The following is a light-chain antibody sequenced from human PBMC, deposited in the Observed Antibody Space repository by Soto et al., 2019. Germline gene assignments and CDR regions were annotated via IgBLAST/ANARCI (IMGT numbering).Light chain of an antibody. J-gene: IGKJ1*01. CDR3: QHYNSYSEA. CDR2: KAS. CDR1: QSISSW. Sequence: DLQMTQSPSTQSASVGDRVTITCRASQSISSWLAWYQQKPGKAPKLLIYKASTLKSGVPSRFSGSGSGTEFTLTISSLQPDEFATYYCQHYNSYSEAVGQGTKVDIK. V-gene: IGKV1-5*03.